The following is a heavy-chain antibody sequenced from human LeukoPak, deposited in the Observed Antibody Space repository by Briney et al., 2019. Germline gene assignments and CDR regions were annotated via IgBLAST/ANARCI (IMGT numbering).Heavy chain of an antibody. D-gene: IGHD3-16*02. Sequence: SETLSLTCAVYGGSFSGYYWSWTRQRPGKGLEWIWEINHSGSTNYNPSLKSRVTISVDTSKNQFALKLSSVTAADTAVYYCARAPTNYDYIWGSYRQPTYFDYWGQGTLVTVSS. CDR2: INHSGST. CDR3: ARAPTNYDYIWGSYRQPTYFDY. V-gene: IGHV4-34*01. CDR1: GGSFSGYY. J-gene: IGHJ4*02.